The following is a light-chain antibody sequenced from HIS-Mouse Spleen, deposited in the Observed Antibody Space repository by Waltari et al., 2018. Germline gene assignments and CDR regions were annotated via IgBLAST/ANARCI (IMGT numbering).Light chain of an antibody. CDR3: QQYGSSRT. V-gene: IGKV3-20*01. J-gene: IGKJ1*01. Sequence: EIVLTQSPGTLSLSPWERATLSCRASKSVSSSYLAWYQQKPGQAPRLLIYGASSRATGIPDRVSGSGSGTDFTLTISRLEPEDFAVYYCQQYGSSRTFGQGTKVEIK. CDR1: KSVSSSY. CDR2: GAS.